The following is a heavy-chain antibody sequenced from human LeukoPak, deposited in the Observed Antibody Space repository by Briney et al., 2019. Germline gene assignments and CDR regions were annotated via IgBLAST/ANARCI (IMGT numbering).Heavy chain of an antibody. CDR2: INADNGNT. V-gene: IGHV1-3*03. CDR3: ARISTVVTPKTLGY. Sequence: ASVKVSCKTSGYTFTAYAMHWVRQAPGQRLEWMGWINADNGNTKYSQEFQDRVTITRDTSASTAYMELSSLRSEDMAVYYCARISTVVTPKTLGYWGQGTLVTVSS. D-gene: IGHD4-23*01. CDR1: GYTFTAYA. J-gene: IGHJ4*02.